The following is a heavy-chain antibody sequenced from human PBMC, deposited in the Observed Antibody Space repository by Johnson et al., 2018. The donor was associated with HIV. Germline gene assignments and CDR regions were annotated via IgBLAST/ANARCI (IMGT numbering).Heavy chain of an antibody. Sequence: EVQLLESGGGLVQPGGSLRLSCAASGFTFSSYAMSWVRQAPGKGLEWVSAISGSGGSTYYADSVKGRFTISRDNSKNTLYLQMNRLRAEDTAVYYCAKDQGDRGSYLVGAFDIWGQGTMVTVSS. D-gene: IGHD1-26*01. J-gene: IGHJ3*02. CDR1: GFTFSSYA. CDR2: ISGSGGST. V-gene: IGHV3-23*01. CDR3: AKDQGDRGSYLVGAFDI.